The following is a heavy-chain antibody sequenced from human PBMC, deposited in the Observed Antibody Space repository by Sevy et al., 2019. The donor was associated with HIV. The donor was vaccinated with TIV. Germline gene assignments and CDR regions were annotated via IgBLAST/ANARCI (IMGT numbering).Heavy chain of an antibody. J-gene: IGHJ4*02. D-gene: IGHD6-13*01. CDR2: IKSKTDGGTT. Sequence: GGSLRLSCAASGFTFSNAWMSWVRQAPGKGLEWVGHIKSKTDGGTTDYAAPVKGRFTISRDDSKNTLYLQMNSLKTEDTAVYYCTTDGVRYYSSPPLWGQGTLVTVSS. V-gene: IGHV3-15*01. CDR1: GFTFSNAW. CDR3: TTDGVRYYSSPPL.